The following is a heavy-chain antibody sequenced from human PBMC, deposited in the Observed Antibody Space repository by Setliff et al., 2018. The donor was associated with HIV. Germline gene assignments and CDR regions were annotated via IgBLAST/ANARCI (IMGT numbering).Heavy chain of an antibody. CDR1: GFTVKNNY. V-gene: IGHV3-53*01. CDR2: IYSGDSA. J-gene: IGHJ6*02. Sequence: GGSLRLSCAASGFTVKNNYMAWVRQAPGKGLQWVSVIYSGDSAYYADSVKGRFTISRDNSYNTLSLQMNNLKADDTAVYYCARVSSGGNGMDIWGQGTAVTVSS. CDR3: ARVSSGGNGMDI. D-gene: IGHD6-19*01.